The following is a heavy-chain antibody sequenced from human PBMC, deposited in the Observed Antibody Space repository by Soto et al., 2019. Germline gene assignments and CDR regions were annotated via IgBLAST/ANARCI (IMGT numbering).Heavy chain of an antibody. J-gene: IGHJ3*02. D-gene: IGHD3-16*01. V-gene: IGHV3-23*01. Sequence: GGSLRLSCVASGFPFSSYAMSWVRQTPGKGLEWVSGISRSGGRTYYADSVKGRFTISRDNSNNTLSLQMHILRVEDTAVYFCAKGGYYSLFDIWGQGTMVTVSS. CDR1: GFPFSSYA. CDR3: AKGGYYSLFDI. CDR2: ISRSGGRT.